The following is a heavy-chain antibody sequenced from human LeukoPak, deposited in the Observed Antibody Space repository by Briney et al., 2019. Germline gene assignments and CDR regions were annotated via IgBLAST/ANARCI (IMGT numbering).Heavy chain of an antibody. CDR3: ASSSSSPSRFDY. V-gene: IGHV3-30-3*01. CDR1: GFTFSSYA. CDR2: ISYDGSNK. D-gene: IGHD6-6*01. J-gene: IGHJ4*02. Sequence: PGRSLRLSCAASGFTFSSYAMHWVRQAPGKGLEWVAVISYDGSNKYYADSVKGRFTISRDNSKNTLYLQMNSLRAEDTAVYYCASSSSSPSRFDYWGQGTLVTVSS.